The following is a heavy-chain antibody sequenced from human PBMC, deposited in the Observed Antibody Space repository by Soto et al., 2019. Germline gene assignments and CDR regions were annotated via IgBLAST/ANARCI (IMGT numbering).Heavy chain of an antibody. Sequence: QVQLVQSGAEVKKPGPSVKVSCKASGGTFSSYAISWVRHAPGQGLEWMGGIISSFVTANYAQKFQGRVTITSYKSARTAYMEVSSLRSEHTDVYYCARGLRDYSNRPYYCDNGMDVCGQGTTVSVSS. CDR3: ARGLRDYSNRPYYCDNGMDV. CDR2: IISSFVTA. D-gene: IGHD4-4*01. CDR1: GGTFSSYA. J-gene: IGHJ6*02. V-gene: IGHV1-69*06.